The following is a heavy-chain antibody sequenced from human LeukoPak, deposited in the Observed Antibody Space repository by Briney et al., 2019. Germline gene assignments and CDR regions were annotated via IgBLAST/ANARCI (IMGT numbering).Heavy chain of an antibody. Sequence: GGSLRLSCAASGFSFSTYAMHWVRQAPGKGLEWVAMIWYDGSNKHYADSVKGRFTISRDNSKNILSLQLNSLKAEDTAIYYCAGDPPHSGWAFNYWGQGTLVTVSS. CDR3: AGDPPHSGWAFNY. CDR1: GFSFSTYA. D-gene: IGHD6-19*01. V-gene: IGHV3-33*01. J-gene: IGHJ4*02. CDR2: IWYDGSNK.